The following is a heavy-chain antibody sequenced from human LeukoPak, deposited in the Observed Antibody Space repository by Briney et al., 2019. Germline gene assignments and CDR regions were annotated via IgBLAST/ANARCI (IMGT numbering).Heavy chain of an antibody. J-gene: IGHJ4*02. V-gene: IGHV1-69*10. D-gene: IGHD4-23*01. Sequence: SVKVSCKASGGPLSSYPFNWVRQAPGQGLEWMGRIIPVVDLINYAQRFQGRVTMTADKSTNTAYMELSSPKSDDTAVYYCASLTPTKGYWGQGALVTVSS. CDR3: ASLTPTKGY. CDR2: IIPVVDLI. CDR1: GGPLSSYP.